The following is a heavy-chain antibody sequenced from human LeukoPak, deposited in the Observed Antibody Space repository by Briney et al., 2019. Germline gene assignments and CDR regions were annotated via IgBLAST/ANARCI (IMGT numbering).Heavy chain of an antibody. D-gene: IGHD3-3*01. V-gene: IGHV4-38-2*01. J-gene: IGHJ4*02. CDR2: IYHSGST. CDR3: ARGEKRITIFGVVINPHPQFDY. CDR1: AYSISSGYY. Sequence: SETLSLTCAVSAYSISSGYYWGWIRQPPGKGLEWIGSIYHSGSTNYNPSLKSRVTISVDTSKNQFSLKLSSVTAADTAVYYCARGEKRITIFGVVINPHPQFDYRGQGTLVTVSS.